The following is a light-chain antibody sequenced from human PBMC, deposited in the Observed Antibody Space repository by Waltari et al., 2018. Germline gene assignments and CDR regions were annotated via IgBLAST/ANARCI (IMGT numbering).Light chain of an antibody. V-gene: IGKV1-5*01. CDR1: QTISTW. Sequence: IQMTQSPSTLSASVGDRVTITCRASQTISTWLAWYQHKPGQAPKLLIYDASTIQSGVPSRFSGSGSGTEFTLTISSLQPDDFAIYYCQQYHSFSLTFGGGTKV. CDR3: QQYHSFSLT. CDR2: DAS. J-gene: IGKJ4*01.